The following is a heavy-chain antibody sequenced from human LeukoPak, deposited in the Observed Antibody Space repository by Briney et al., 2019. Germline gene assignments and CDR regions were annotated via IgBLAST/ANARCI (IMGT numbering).Heavy chain of an antibody. Sequence: GASVKVSCKAFGYTFTNHAMHWVRQAPGQGPEWMGWINVANGNTKYSQKFQDRVTITRDRSASTGYMELSSLRYEDTAVYYCARGEYVLTCCSSRPGDAFDSQGQGTMVTVSS. CDR3: ARGEYVLTCCSSRPGDAFDS. J-gene: IGHJ3*02. CDR2: INVANGNT. CDR1: GYTFTNHA. V-gene: IGHV1-3*01. D-gene: IGHD3-9*01.